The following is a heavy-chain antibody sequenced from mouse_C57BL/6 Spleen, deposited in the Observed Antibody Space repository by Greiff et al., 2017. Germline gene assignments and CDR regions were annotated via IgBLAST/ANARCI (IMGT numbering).Heavy chain of an antibody. CDR3: ARDQITTVFDY. CDR2: ISYDGSN. Sequence: EVQVVESGPGLVKPSQSLSLTCSVTGYSITSGYYWNWIRQFPGNKLEWMGYISYDGSNNYNPSLKNRISITRDTSKNQFFLKLNSVTTEDTATYYCARDQITTVFDYWGQGTTLTVSS. CDR1: GYSITSGYY. D-gene: IGHD1-1*01. V-gene: IGHV3-6*01. J-gene: IGHJ2*01.